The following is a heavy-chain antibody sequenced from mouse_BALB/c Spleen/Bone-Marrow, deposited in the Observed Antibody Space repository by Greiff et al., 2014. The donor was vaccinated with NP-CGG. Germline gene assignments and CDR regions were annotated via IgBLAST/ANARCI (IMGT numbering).Heavy chain of an antibody. J-gene: IGHJ3*01. CDR3: ARYYYGSSQFAY. V-gene: IGHV14-3*02. D-gene: IGHD1-1*01. CDR2: IDPANGNT. Sequence: VQLQQSGAELVKPGASVKLSCTASGFNIKDTYMHWVKQRPEQGLEWIGRIDPANGNTKYDPKFQGKATITADTSSNTAYLQLSSLTSEDTAMYYCARYYYGSSQFAYWGQGTLVTVSS. CDR1: GFNIKDTY.